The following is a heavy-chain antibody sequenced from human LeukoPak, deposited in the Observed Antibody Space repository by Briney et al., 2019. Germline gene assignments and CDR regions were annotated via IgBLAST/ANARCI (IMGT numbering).Heavy chain of an antibody. D-gene: IGHD6-19*01. CDR1: GYTFTSYG. CDR2: ISAYNGNQ. Sequence: ASVKVSCKASGYTFTSYGISWVGQAPGQGLEWMGWISAYNGNQNYDQKLQGRVTMTTNTSTSTAYRELRSLRSDDTAVYYCARQRIAVAGNFDYWGQGTLVTVSS. J-gene: IGHJ4*02. CDR3: ARQRIAVAGNFDY. V-gene: IGHV1-18*01.